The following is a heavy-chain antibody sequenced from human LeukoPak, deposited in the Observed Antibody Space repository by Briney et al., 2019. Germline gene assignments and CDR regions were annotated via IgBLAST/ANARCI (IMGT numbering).Heavy chain of an antibody. J-gene: IGHJ6*03. CDR3: ARDRRILYSYMDV. CDR2: INPSGGST. D-gene: IGHD2-8*01. Sequence: ASVKVSCKASGYTFTSYYMHWVRQAPGQGLEWMGIINPSGGSTSYAQKFQGRVTMTRDMSTSTVYMELSSLRSEDTAVYYCARDRRILYSYMDVWGKGTTVTVSS. CDR1: GYTFTSYY. V-gene: IGHV1-46*01.